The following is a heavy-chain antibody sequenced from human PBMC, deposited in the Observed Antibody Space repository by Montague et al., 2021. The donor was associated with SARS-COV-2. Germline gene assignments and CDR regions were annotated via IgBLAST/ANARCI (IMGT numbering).Heavy chain of an antibody. V-gene: IGHV4-34*01. Sequence: SETLSLTCAVYGGSFSGYYWNWIRQPPGKGLEWTGEINHSGSTNYNPSLKSRVTMSVDTSKNQFSLKLSPVIAADTAVYYCARGARQGYGFRLGSFDSWGQGTLVTVSS. CDR2: INHSGST. CDR1: GGSFSGYY. J-gene: IGHJ4*02. CDR3: ARGARQGYGFRLGSFDS. D-gene: IGHD3-10*01.